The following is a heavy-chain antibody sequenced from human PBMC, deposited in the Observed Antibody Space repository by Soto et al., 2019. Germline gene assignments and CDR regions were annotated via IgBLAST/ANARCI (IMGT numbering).Heavy chain of an antibody. D-gene: IGHD3-16*01. V-gene: IGHV4-34*01. CDR3: ARRYYDYIWGSYAWFDP. CDR1: GGSFSGYY. J-gene: IGHJ5*02. Sequence: PSETLSLTCAVYGGSFSGYYWSWIRQPPGKGLEWIGEINHSGSTNYNPSLKSRVTISVDTSKNQFSLKLSSVTAADTAVYYCARRYYDYIWGSYAWFDPWGQGTLVTSPQ. CDR2: INHSGST.